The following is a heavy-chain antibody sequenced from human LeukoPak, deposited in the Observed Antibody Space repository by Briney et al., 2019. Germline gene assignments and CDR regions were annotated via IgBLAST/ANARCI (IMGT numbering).Heavy chain of an antibody. J-gene: IGHJ5*02. CDR1: GFTFSAYG. CDR3: ARNRAAAGDWLDP. D-gene: IGHD6-13*01. V-gene: IGHV3-30*02. Sequence: GGSLRLSCAASGFTFSAYGVHWVRQAPGKGLEWLAFIRYDGRIKKYADSVKGRFTISRDNSKNTLYLQMNSLTTEDTSLYYCARNRAAAGDWLDPWGQGTLVIVSS. CDR2: IRYDGRIK.